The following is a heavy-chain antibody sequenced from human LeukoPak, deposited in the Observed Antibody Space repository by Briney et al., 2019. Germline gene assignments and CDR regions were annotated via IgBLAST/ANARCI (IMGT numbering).Heavy chain of an antibody. V-gene: IGHV1-2*02. Sequence: VASVKVSCKASGYTFTGYYMHWVRQAPGQGLEWMGWINPISGGTNYAQKFQGRVTMTRDTSISTAYMELSRLRSDDTAVYYCARDRSSTSCLFDYWGQGTLVTVSS. D-gene: IGHD2-2*01. J-gene: IGHJ4*02. CDR3: ARDRSSTSCLFDY. CDR2: INPISGGT. CDR1: GYTFTGYY.